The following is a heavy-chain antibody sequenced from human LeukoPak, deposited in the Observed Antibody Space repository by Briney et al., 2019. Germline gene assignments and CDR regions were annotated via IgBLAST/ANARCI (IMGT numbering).Heavy chain of an antibody. J-gene: IGHJ4*02. CDR3: ARDHYYYDSSGYYSFDY. Sequence: SGTLSLTCAVSGGSISSSNWWSWVRQPPGKGLEWIGEIYHSGSTNYNPSLKSRVTISVDKSKNQFSLKLSSVTAADTAVYYCARDHYYYDSSGYYSFDYWGQGTLVTVSS. CDR1: GGSISSSNW. D-gene: IGHD3-22*01. V-gene: IGHV4-4*02. CDR2: IYHSGST.